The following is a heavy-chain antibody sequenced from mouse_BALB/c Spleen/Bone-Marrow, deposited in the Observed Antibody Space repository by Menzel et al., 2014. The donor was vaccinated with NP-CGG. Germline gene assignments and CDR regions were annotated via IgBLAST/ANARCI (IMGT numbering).Heavy chain of an antibody. D-gene: IGHD2-10*02. CDR3: ARDVGYGNYFVY. CDR1: GFTFSDFY. J-gene: IGHJ3*01. Sequence: EVKLVESGGGLVQPGDSLRLSCAISGFTFSDFYMEWVRQPPGKRLVWIAASRNKAKYYTTEYSASVKGRFIVSRDTSQSVLYLQMNALRAEDTAIYYCARDVGYGNYFVYWGQGTLVTVSA. V-gene: IGHV7-1*02. CDR2: SRNKAKYYTT.